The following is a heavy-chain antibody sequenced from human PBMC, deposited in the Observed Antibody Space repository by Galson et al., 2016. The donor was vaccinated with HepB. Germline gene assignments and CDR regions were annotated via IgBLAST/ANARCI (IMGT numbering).Heavy chain of an antibody. Sequence: SLRLSCAASGFIFSRYGMHWVRQAPGKGPEWLAVTWYDGSNKYYADSVKGRFTISRDNSKNTLYLQMNSLRDEDTAVYYCAREAAVAAACLDYWGQGTLVTLST. V-gene: IGHV3-33*01. CDR2: TWYDGSNK. D-gene: IGHD6-19*01. CDR1: GFIFSRYG. J-gene: IGHJ4*02. CDR3: AREAAVAAACLDY.